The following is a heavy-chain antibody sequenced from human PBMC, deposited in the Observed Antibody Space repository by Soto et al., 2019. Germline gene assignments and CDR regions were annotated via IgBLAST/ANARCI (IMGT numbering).Heavy chain of an antibody. D-gene: IGHD3-22*01. CDR3: AREGYYDSSGYFYFDY. V-gene: IGHV4-59*01. J-gene: IGHJ4*02. CDR1: GDSISSYY. CDR2: IYYSGST. Sequence: PSETLSLTCTVSGDSISSYYWSWIRQPPGKGLEWIGYIYYSGSTNYNPSLKSRVTISVDTSKNQFSLKLSSVTAADTAVYYCAREGYYDSSGYFYFDYWGQGTLVTVS.